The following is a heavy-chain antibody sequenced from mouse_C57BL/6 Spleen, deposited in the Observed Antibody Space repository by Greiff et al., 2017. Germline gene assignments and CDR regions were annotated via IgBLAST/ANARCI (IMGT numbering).Heavy chain of an antibody. J-gene: IGHJ4*01. V-gene: IGHV1-69*01. CDR2: IDPSDSYT. D-gene: IGHD2-4*01. CDR1: GYTFTSYW. Sequence: QVQLKQPGAELVMPGTSVKLSCKASGYTFTSYWMHWVKQRPGQGLEWIGEIDPSDSYTNYNQKFKGKSTLTVDKSSSTAYMQLSSLTSEDSAVYYYAIYYEDAMDYWGQGTSVTVSS. CDR3: AIYYEDAMDY.